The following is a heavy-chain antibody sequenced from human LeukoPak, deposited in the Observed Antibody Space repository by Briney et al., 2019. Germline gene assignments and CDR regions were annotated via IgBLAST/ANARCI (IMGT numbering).Heavy chain of an antibody. V-gene: IGHV3-7*01. CDR3: ARDQISGWHDY. CDR1: GFTFTSYW. D-gene: IGHD6-19*01. CDR2: IKQDGSEK. J-gene: IGHJ4*02. Sequence: PGGSLRLSCAASGFTFTSYWMTWVRQAPGKGLEWVANIKQDGSEKYYVDSVKGRFTISRDNAKNSLYLQMNSLRAEDTAVYYCARDQISGWHDYWGQGTLVTVSS.